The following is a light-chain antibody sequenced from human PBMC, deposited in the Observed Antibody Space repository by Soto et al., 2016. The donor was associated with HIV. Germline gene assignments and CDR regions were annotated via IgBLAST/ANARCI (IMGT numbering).Light chain of an antibody. V-gene: IGLV3-21*03. J-gene: IGLJ3*02. CDR1: NIGTKS. Sequence: YELTQPPSVSVAPGRTASITCGGNNIGTKSVHWYQQKPGQAPVQVVYDDNDRPSGIPERFSGSNSGNTATLTISRVEAGDEADYYCQVWDSSSDHRVFGGGTELTVL. CDR2: DDN. CDR3: QVWDSSSDHRV.